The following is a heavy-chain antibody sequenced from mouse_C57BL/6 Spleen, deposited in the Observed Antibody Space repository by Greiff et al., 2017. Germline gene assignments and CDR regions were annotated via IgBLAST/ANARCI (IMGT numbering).Heavy chain of an antibody. V-gene: IGHV1-54*01. CDR1: GYAFTNYL. J-gene: IGHJ1*03. CDR2: INTGSGGT. D-gene: IGHD1-1*01. Sequence: QVQLQQSGAELVRPGTSVKVSCKASGYAFTNYLIEWVKQRPGQGLEWIGVINTGSGGTNYNEKFKGKATLTADKSSSTAYMQLSSLTSEDSAVYFCARRNYGSSSYWYFDVWGTGTTVTVSS. CDR3: ARRNYGSSSYWYFDV.